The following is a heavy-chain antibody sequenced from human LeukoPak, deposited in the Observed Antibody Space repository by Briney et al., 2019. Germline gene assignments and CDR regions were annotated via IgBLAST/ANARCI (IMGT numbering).Heavy chain of an antibody. CDR3: ARGQSTGDRRTDY. CDR1: GGSFSGYY. J-gene: IGHJ4*02. CDR2: INHSGST. D-gene: IGHD7-27*01. V-gene: IGHV4-34*01. Sequence: SETLSLTCAVYGGSFSGYYWSWIRQPPGKGLEWIGEINHSGSTNYNPSLKSRVTISVDTSKNQFSLKLSSVTAADTAVYYCARGQSTGDRRTDYLGQGTLVTVSS.